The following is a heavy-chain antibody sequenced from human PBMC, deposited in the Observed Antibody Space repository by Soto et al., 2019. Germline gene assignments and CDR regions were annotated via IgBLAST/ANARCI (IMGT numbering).Heavy chain of an antibody. CDR3: ARAGYYYDSSGYSYSYYYGMDV. Sequence: QVQLVQSGAEVKKPGASVKVSCKASGYTFTGYYMHWVRQAPGQGLEWMGWINPNSGGTNYAQKFQGWGTRTRDTSISTAYMELNRVSTDGTAVYYCARAGYYYDSSGYSYSYYYGMDVWCQGTTVTVSS. CDR2: INPNSGGT. D-gene: IGHD3-22*01. CDR1: GYTFTGYY. J-gene: IGHJ6*02. V-gene: IGHV1-2*04.